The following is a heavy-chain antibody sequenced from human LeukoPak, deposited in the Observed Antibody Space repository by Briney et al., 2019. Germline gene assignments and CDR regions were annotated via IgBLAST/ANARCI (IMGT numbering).Heavy chain of an antibody. CDR2: IYYSGST. D-gene: IGHD6-13*01. CDR1: GGSITHYY. CDR3: ARHWETSSWYVDY. Sequence: SETLSPSCTVSGGSITHYYWSWIRQPPGKGLEWIGYIYYSGSTNYNPSLKTRVTISVDTSKNQFSLKLSSVTAADTAVYYCARHWETSSWYVDYWGQGTLVTVSS. V-gene: IGHV4-59*08. J-gene: IGHJ4*02.